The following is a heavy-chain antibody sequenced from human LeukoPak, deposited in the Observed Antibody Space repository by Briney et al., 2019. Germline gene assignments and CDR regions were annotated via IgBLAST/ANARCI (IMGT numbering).Heavy chain of an antibody. CDR3: AKLPSHYGSGSPHFDY. V-gene: IGHV3-30*18. CDR1: GFTFSSYS. D-gene: IGHD3-10*01. J-gene: IGHJ4*02. CDR2: ISYDGSNK. Sequence: PGGSLRLSCAASGFTFSSYSMNWVRQAPGKGLEWVAVISYDGSNKYYADSVKGRFTISRDNSKNTLYLQMNSLRAEDTAVYYCAKLPSHYGSGSPHFDYWGQGTLVTVSS.